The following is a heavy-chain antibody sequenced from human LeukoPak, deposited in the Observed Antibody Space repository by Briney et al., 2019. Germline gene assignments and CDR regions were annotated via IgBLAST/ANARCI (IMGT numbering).Heavy chain of an antibody. CDR3: ARDHIVVANYYFYYYGMDV. V-gene: IGHV4-38-2*02. Sequence: SETLSLTCAVSGYSISSGYYWGWIRQPPGKGLEWIGSIYHSGSTYYNPSLESRVTISVDTSKNQFSLKLSSVTAADTAVYYCARDHIVVANYYFYYYGMDVWGKGTTVTVSS. J-gene: IGHJ6*04. D-gene: IGHD2-15*01. CDR2: IYHSGST. CDR1: GYSISSGYY.